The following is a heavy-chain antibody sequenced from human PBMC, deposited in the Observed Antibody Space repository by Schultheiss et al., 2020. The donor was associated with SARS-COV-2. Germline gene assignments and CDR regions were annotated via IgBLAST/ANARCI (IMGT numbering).Heavy chain of an antibody. CDR2: ISSSSSYI. CDR3: ARVAGEPEDLPIDY. Sequence: VGSLRLSCAASGFTFSSYSMNWVRQAPGKGLEWVSSISSSSSYIYYADSVKGRFTISRDNAKNSLYLQMNSLRAEDTAVYYCARVAGEPEDLPIDYWGQGTLVTVSS. D-gene: IGHD6-19*01. J-gene: IGHJ4*02. V-gene: IGHV3-21*01. CDR1: GFTFSSYS.